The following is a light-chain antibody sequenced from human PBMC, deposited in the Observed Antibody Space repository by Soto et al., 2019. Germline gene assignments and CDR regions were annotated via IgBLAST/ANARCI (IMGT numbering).Light chain of an antibody. Sequence: QSALTQPPSASGSAGQSVTISCTGASSDVGAYNYVSWYQQYPGKAPKLMIYEVSKRPSGVPDRFSGSKSGKTASLTVSGLQPEDESDYYCTSYAGSNIWVFGGGTKLTV. J-gene: IGLJ3*02. CDR3: TSYAGSNIWV. CDR1: SSDVGAYNY. CDR2: EVS. V-gene: IGLV2-8*01.